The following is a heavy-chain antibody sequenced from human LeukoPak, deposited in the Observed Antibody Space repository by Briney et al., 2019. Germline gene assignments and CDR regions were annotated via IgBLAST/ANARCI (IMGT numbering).Heavy chain of an antibody. V-gene: IGHV4-59*01. CDR2: IDYSGST. CDR1: GGSINSYY. Sequence: SETLSLTCTVSGGSINSYYWSWIRQPPGKALEWIGYIDYSGSTNYNPSLKSRVTISVNTANNQFSLKLNSVAAADTAVYYCARTSYYGSGLEYWGQGTLVMVSS. J-gene: IGHJ4*02. D-gene: IGHD3-10*01. CDR3: ARTSYYGSGLEY.